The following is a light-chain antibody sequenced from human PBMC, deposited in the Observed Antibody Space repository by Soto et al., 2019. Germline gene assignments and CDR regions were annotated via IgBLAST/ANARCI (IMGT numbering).Light chain of an antibody. CDR2: DDT. V-gene: IGLV1-51*01. CDR3: GAWDSSLSVVV. Sequence: QSVLTQPPSVSAAPGQQVTISCSGSRVNIGKAFVSWYQQLPGTAPKLLIYDDTKRSSGIPDRFSGSKSGTSATLGIAGLQTGDEAEYDCGAWDSSLSVVVFGGGTKLTGL. CDR1: RVNIGKAF. J-gene: IGLJ2*01.